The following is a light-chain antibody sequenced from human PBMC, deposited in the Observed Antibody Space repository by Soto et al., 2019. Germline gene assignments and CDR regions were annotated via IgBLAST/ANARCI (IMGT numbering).Light chain of an antibody. CDR1: QSVSSY. J-gene: IGKJ2*01. V-gene: IGKV3-11*01. CDR3: QQRYNWPPYT. Sequence: EIVLTQSPATLSLSPGERATLSCRASQSVSSYLAWYQQKPGQAPRLLIYDASNRATGIPARFSGSGSGTDVTLTISSLEPEDFAVYYCQQRYNWPPYTFGQGTKLEIK. CDR2: DAS.